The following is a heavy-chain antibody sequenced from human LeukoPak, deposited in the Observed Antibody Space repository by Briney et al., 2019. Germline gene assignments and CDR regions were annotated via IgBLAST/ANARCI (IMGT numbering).Heavy chain of an antibody. D-gene: IGHD3-9*01. CDR3: AKGDPLNYDILTGWNDAFDI. V-gene: IGHV3-30*18. CDR2: ISYDGSNK. CDR1: GFTFSSYG. J-gene: IGHJ3*02. Sequence: PGGSLRLSCAASGFTFSSYGMHWVRQAPGKGLEWVAVISYDGSNKYYADSVKGRFTISSDNSKNTLYLQMNSLRAEDTAVYYCAKGDPLNYDILTGWNDAFDIWGQGTMVTVSS.